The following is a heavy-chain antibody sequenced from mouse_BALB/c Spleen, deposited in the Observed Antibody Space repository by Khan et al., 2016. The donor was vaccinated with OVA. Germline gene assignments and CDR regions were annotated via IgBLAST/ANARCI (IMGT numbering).Heavy chain of an antibody. J-gene: IGHJ3*01. CDR2: INPSNGYT. V-gene: IGHV1-4*01. CDR3: VRDGAYHRNDGWFAY. Sequence: VQLQESGAELARPRASVKMSCKASGYTFTSYTIHWIKERPGQGLEWIGYINPSNGYTNYNQKFKDKATLTTDKSSTTAYLQLSSLTSDDSAVYNCVRDGAYHRNDGWFAYWGQGTLVTVSA. CDR1: GYTFTSYT. D-gene: IGHD2-14*01.